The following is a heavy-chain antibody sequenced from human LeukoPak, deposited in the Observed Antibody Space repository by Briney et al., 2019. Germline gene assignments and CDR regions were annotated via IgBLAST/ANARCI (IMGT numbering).Heavy chain of an antibody. J-gene: IGHJ5*02. D-gene: IGHD6-19*01. CDR2: INSSSSYI. CDR3: ARDRSSGWYHWFDP. V-gene: IGHV3-21*01. Sequence: GGSLRLSCAASGFTFSSDSMNWVRQAPGKGLEWVSFINSSSSYIYYADSVKGRFTISRDNAKNSLYLQMNSLRAEDTAVYYCARDRSSGWYHWFDPWGQGTLVTVSS. CDR1: GFTFSSDS.